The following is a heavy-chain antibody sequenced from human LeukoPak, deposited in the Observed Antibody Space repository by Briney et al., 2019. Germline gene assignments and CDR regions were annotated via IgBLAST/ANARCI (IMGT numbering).Heavy chain of an antibody. D-gene: IGHD6-13*01. CDR3: ARSIPYGTTWYGRSDY. J-gene: IGHJ4*02. CDR1: GFTFSSYA. CDR2: IKPDGTTK. V-gene: IGHV3-7*03. Sequence: PGGSLRLSCAASGFTFSSYAMSWARQAPGKGLEWVANIKPDGTTKFYVDSVKGRFTISRDNALNSLYLQMNSLRAEDTAIYYCARSIPYGTTWYGRSDYWGQGTLVTVSS.